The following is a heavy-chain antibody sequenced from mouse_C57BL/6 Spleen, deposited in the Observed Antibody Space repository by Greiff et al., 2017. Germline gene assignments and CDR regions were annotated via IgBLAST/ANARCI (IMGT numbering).Heavy chain of an antibody. CDR1: GYTFTSYW. CDR3: ARGVYYYGSRYYFDY. J-gene: IGHJ2*01. D-gene: IGHD1-1*01. CDR2: IYPGSGST. Sequence: QVQLQQPGAELVKPGASVKMSCKASGYTFTSYWITWVKQRPGQGLEWIGYIYPGSGSTNYNEKFKGKATLTVDTSSSTAYMQLSSLTSEDSAVYYGARGVYYYGSRYYFDYWGQGTTLTVSS. V-gene: IGHV1-55*01.